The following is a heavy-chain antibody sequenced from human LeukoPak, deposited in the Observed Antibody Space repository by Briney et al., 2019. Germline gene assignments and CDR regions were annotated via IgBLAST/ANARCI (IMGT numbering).Heavy chain of an antibody. CDR3: ARGYSYGHDAFDI. V-gene: IGHV3-33*01. CDR2: IWYDGSNK. D-gene: IGHD5-18*01. Sequence: GGSLRLSCAGSGFTFSSYGMHWVRQAPGKGLEWVAVIWYDGSNKYYADSVKGRFTISRDNSKNTLYLQMNSLRAEDTAVYYCARGYSYGHDAFDIWGQGTMVTVSS. J-gene: IGHJ3*02. CDR1: GFTFSSYG.